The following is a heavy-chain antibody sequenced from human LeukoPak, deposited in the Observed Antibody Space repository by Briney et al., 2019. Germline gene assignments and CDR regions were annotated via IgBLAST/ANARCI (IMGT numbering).Heavy chain of an antibody. D-gene: IGHD2-2*01. CDR2: IYHSGST. CDR3: ASTIVVPAAGCFDP. V-gene: IGHV4-38-2*01. J-gene: IGHJ5*02. CDR1: GYSISSGYY. Sequence: SETLSLTCAVSGYSISSGYYWGWIRQPPGKGLEWIGSIYHSGSTYYNPSLKSRVTISVDTSKNQFSLKLSSVTAADTAVYYWASTIVVPAAGCFDPWGQGTLVTVSS.